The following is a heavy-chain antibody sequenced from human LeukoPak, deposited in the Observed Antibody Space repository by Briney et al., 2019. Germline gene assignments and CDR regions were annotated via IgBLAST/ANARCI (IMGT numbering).Heavy chain of an antibody. Sequence: PGGSLRLSCAASGFTFSDYYMSWIRQAPGKGLERVSYISSSSSYTNYADSVKGRFTISRDNAKNSLYLQMNSLRAEDTAVYYCARDRSSYEYYFDSWGQGTLVTASS. CDR2: ISSSSSYT. D-gene: IGHD5-12*01. J-gene: IGHJ4*02. CDR3: ARDRSSYEYYFDS. V-gene: IGHV3-11*05. CDR1: GFTFSDYY.